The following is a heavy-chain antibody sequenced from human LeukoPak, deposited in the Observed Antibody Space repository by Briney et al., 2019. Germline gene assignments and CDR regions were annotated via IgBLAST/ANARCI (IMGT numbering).Heavy chain of an antibody. CDR1: GYTFTSYD. CDR2: MNPNSGNT. D-gene: IGHD1-26*01. CDR3: ATNTAADQEGATPWFDP. Sequence: GASVKVSCKASGYTFTSYDINWVRQATGQGLEWMGWMNPNSGNTGYAQKFQGRVTMTRNTSISTAYMELSSLRSEDTAVYYCATNTAADQEGATPWFDPWGQGTLVTVSS. V-gene: IGHV1-8*01. J-gene: IGHJ5*02.